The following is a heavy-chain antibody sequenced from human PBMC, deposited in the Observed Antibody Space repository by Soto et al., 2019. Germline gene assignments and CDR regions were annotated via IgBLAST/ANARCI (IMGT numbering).Heavy chain of an antibody. D-gene: IGHD3-9*01. J-gene: IGHJ3*02. CDR1: GFTFSNAW. V-gene: IGHV3-15*07. Sequence: EVQLVESGGGLVKPGGSLRLSCAASGFTFSNAWMNWVRQAPGKGLEWVGRIKSKTDGGTTDYAAPVKGRFTISRDDSKNTLYLQMNSLKTEDTAVYYCTTPLGADYDILTGYYSDAFDIWGQGIMVTVSS. CDR3: TTPLGADYDILTGYYSDAFDI. CDR2: IKSKTDGGTT.